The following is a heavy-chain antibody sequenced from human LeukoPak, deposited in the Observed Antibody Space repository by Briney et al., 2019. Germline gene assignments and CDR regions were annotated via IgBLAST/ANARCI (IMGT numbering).Heavy chain of an antibody. V-gene: IGHV3-33*01. J-gene: IGHJ3*02. CDR3: ARDSSTTVTGAFDI. Sequence: GGSLRLSCGAPGFTFSRYGMHWVRQAPGKGLEWVAIIWYDGSNKYYADSVKGRFTISRDNSKNTLYLQMNSLRAEDTAVYYCARDSSTTVTGAFDIWGQGTMVTVSS. CDR2: IWYDGSNK. D-gene: IGHD4-17*01. CDR1: GFTFSRYG.